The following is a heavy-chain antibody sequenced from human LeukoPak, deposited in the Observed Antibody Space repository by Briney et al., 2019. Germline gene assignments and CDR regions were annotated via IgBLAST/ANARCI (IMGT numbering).Heavy chain of an antibody. J-gene: IGHJ4*02. CDR3: ARGLAYYYDSTAYFLDY. CDR1: GFSFSSYA. Sequence: GSLRLSCAASGFSFSSYAMRWVRQAPGKGLEWVALIRYDGSNKYYADSVKGRFTISRDNSKNTLYLQMNSLRPEDTAVYYCARGLAYYYDSTAYFLDYWGQGTLVTVSS. V-gene: IGHV3-30*02. D-gene: IGHD3-22*01. CDR2: IRYDGSNK.